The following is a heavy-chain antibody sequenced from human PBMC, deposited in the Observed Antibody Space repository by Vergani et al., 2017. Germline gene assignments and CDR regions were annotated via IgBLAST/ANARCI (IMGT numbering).Heavy chain of an antibody. V-gene: IGHV3-11*01. CDR1: GFTFSDYY. CDR2: ISSSGSTI. CDR3: ARDPVFGDRYYYYYMDV. Sequence: QVQLVESGGGVVQPGRSLRLSCAASGFTFSDYYMSWIRQAPGKGLEWVSYISSSGSTIYYADSVKGRFTISRDNAKNSLYLQMNSLRAEDTAVYYCARDPVFGDRYYYYYMDVWGKGTTVTVSS. D-gene: IGHD3-16*01. J-gene: IGHJ6*03.